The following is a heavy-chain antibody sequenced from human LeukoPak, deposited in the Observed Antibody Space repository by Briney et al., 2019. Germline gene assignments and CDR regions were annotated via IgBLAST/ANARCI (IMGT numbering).Heavy chain of an antibody. J-gene: IGHJ4*02. V-gene: IGHV1-69*13. CDR1: GGTFSSYA. D-gene: IGHD5-24*01. Sequence: SVKVSCKASGGTFSSYAISWVRQAPGQGLEWMGGIIPIFDTANYAQKFQGRVTITADESTNTAYMELSSLRSEDTAVFYCGTANRRRDGYNSGFWDYWGQGTLVTVSS. CDR3: GTANRRRDGYNSGFWDY. CDR2: IIPIFDTA.